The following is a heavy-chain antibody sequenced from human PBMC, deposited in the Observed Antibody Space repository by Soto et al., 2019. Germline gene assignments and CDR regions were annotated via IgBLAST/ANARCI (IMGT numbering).Heavy chain of an antibody. V-gene: IGHV3-48*02. CDR2: ISSSSSTI. CDR1: GFTFSSYS. D-gene: IGHD3-16*01. J-gene: IGHJ5*02. CDR3: VREGVILNWFDP. Sequence: EVQLVESGGGLVQPGGSLRLSCEASGFTFSSYSMNWVRQAPGKGLEWVSYISSSSSTIYYADSVKGRFTISRDNAKNSLYLQMSILRDEDTAVYYCVREGVILNWFDPWGQGTLVTVSA.